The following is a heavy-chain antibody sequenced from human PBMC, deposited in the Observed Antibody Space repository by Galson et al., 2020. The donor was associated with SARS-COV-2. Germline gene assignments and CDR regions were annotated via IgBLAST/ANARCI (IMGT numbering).Heavy chain of an antibody. CDR3: AKVHGDRAYDAFDI. D-gene: IGHD2-21*01. J-gene: IGHJ3*02. CDR2: ISWNSGSI. CDR1: GFTFDDYA. V-gene: IGHV3-9*01. Sequence: GGSLRLSCAASGFTFDDYAMHWVRQAPGKGLEWVSGISWNSGSIGYADSVKGRFTISRDNAKNSLYLQMNSLRAEDTALYYCAKVHGDRAYDAFDIWGQGTMVTVSS.